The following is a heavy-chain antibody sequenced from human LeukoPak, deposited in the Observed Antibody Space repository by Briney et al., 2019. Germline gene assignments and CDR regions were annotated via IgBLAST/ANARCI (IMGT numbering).Heavy chain of an antibody. CDR1: GLTFSSYS. D-gene: IGHD1-1*01. Sequence: SGGSLRLSCAASGLTFSSYSMNWVRQAPGKGLEWVSYISSSSSTIYYADSVKGRFTISRDNAKNSLYLQMNSLRDEDTAVYYCARPWNYYYYYGMDVWGQGTTVTVSS. CDR2: ISSSSSTI. J-gene: IGHJ6*02. V-gene: IGHV3-48*02. CDR3: ARPWNYYYYYGMDV.